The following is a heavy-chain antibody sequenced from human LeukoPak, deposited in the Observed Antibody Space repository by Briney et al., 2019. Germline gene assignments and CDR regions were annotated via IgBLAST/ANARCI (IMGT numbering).Heavy chain of an antibody. Sequence: GGSLRLSCAASGFTFDDYAMHWVRQAPGKGLEWVSLITWDGDSIYYADSVKGRFTISRDNMKTSLYLQMNSLGTEDTALYYCAKDRKTGSPDAFDIWGQGTMVTVSS. D-gene: IGHD1-26*01. CDR2: ITWDGDSI. V-gene: IGHV3-43D*03. CDR1: GFTFDDYA. CDR3: AKDRKTGSPDAFDI. J-gene: IGHJ3*02.